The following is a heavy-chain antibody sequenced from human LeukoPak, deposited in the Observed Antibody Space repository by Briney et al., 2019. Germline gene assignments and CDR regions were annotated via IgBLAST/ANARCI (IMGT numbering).Heavy chain of an antibody. CDR2: IIPIFGTA. CDR1: GGTLSSYA. D-gene: IGHD3-3*01. Sequence: ASVKVSCKASGGTLSSYAISWVRQAPGQGLEWMGGIIPIFGTANYAQKFQGRVTITADESTSTAYMELSSLRSEDTAVYYCARPTYYDFWKGGFDPWGQGTLVTVSS. V-gene: IGHV1-69*13. CDR3: ARPTYYDFWKGGFDP. J-gene: IGHJ5*02.